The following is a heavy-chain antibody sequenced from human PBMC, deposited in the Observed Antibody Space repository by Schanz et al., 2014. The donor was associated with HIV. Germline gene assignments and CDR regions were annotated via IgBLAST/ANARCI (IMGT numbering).Heavy chain of an antibody. D-gene: IGHD1-1*01. CDR3: ARDLVLGAGTTAXXV. CDR2: IWXDGSKE. CDR1: GFTFSSHA. Sequence: GLVQPGGSLRLSCEASGFTFSSHAMHWVRQAPXKGLEWVAAIWXDGSKEYXXASVKGRFTISRDNSKATLYLQMNSLRAEDTTXYYCARDLVLGAGTTAXXVWGRGTTXXVSS. V-gene: IGHV3-33*08. J-gene: IGHJ6*02.